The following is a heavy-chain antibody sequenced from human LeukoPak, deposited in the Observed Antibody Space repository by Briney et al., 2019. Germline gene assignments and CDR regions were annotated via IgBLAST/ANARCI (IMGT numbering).Heavy chain of an antibody. D-gene: IGHD4/OR15-4a*01. Sequence: GRSLRLSCAASGFTFSSYGMHWVRQAPGKGLEWVAVISYDGSNKYYADSVKGRFTISRDNSKNTLYLQMNSLRAEDTAVYYCAREADEVQPSGFNWCDPWGQGTLVTVSS. CDR2: ISYDGSNK. J-gene: IGHJ5*02. CDR1: GFTFSSYG. CDR3: AREADEVQPSGFNWCDP. V-gene: IGHV3-30*03.